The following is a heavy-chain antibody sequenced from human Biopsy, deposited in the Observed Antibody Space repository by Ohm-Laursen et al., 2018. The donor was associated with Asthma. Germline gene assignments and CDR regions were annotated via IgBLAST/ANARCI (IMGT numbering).Heavy chain of an antibody. J-gene: IGHJ4*02. V-gene: IGHV3-30*18. CDR1: GFVFRSHA. Sequence: SLRLSCSASGFVFRSHAMHWVRQAPGKGLERVAVASYDGGVVHYADSMKGRFTISRDNAKSTLYLQMNRLRTDDTAVYYCAKRRGYSDLTDFDHWGQGTLVTVSS. D-gene: IGHD3-3*01. CDR2: ASYDGGVV. CDR3: AKRRGYSDLTDFDH.